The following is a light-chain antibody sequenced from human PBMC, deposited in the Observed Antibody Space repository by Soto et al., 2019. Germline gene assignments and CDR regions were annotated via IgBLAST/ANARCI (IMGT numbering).Light chain of an antibody. Sequence: QSVLTQPASVSGSPGQSITTSCTGTSSDVGGYYFVSWYQQYPGKAPKLMIYEVSNRPSGVSNRFSGSKSGNTASLTISGLQAEDEADYYCSSYTSSSTYVFGTGTKVTVL. J-gene: IGLJ1*01. V-gene: IGLV2-14*01. CDR2: EVS. CDR1: SSDVGGYYF. CDR3: SSYTSSSTYV.